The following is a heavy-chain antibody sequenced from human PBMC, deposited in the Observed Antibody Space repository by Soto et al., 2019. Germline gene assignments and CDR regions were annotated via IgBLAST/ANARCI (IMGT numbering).Heavy chain of an antibody. Sequence: GGSLRLSCAASGFTFSSYAMSWVRQAPGKGLEWVSAISGSGGSTYYADSVKGRFTISRDNSKNTLYLQMNSLRAEDTAVYYYAKDLASGYDLYWGQGTLVTVSS. D-gene: IGHD5-12*01. V-gene: IGHV3-23*01. J-gene: IGHJ4*02. CDR1: GFTFSSYA. CDR2: ISGSGGST. CDR3: AKDLASGYDLY.